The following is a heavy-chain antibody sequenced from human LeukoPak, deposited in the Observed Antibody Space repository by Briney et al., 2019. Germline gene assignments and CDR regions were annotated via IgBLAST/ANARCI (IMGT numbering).Heavy chain of an antibody. Sequence: SETLSLTCTVSGGSISSSSYYWGWIRQPPGKGLEWIGSIYYSGSTYYNPSLKSRVTISVDTSKNQFSLKLSSVTAADTAVYYCARYAHSGRRVDYFDYWGQGTLVTVSS. J-gene: IGHJ4*02. D-gene: IGHD1-26*01. V-gene: IGHV4-39*01. CDR2: IYYSGST. CDR3: ARYAHSGRRVDYFDY. CDR1: GGSISSSSYY.